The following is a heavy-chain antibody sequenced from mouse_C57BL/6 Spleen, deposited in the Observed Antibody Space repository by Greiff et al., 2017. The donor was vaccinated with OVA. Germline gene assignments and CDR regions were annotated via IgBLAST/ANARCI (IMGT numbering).Heavy chain of an antibody. J-gene: IGHJ2*01. CDR3: ARGGRGTNFDY. Sequence: QVQLQQPGAELVKPGASVKLSCKASGYTFTSYWMQWVKQRPGQGLEWIGEIDPSDSYTNYNQTFKGKATLTVDTSSSTAYMQLSSLTSEGSAVYYCARGGRGTNFDYWGQGTTLTVSS. D-gene: IGHD1-1*01. CDR1: GYTFTSYW. V-gene: IGHV1-50*01. CDR2: IDPSDSYT.